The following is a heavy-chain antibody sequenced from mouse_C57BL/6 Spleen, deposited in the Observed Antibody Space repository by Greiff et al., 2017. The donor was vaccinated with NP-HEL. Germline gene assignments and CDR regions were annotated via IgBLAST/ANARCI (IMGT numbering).Heavy chain of an antibody. CDR3: TRGRMITTWDY. D-gene: IGHD2-4*01. Sequence: VQLQQSGAELVRPGASVTLSCKASGYTFTDYEMHWVKQTPVHGLEWIGAIDPETGGTAYNQKFKGKAILTADKSSSTAYMELRRLASEDSAVYYCTRGRMITTWDYWGQGTTLTVSS. CDR1: GYTFTDYE. CDR2: IDPETGGT. V-gene: IGHV1-15*01. J-gene: IGHJ2*01.